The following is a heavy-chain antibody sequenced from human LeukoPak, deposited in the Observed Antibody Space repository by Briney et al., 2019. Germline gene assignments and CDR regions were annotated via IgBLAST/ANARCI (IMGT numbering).Heavy chain of an antibody. CDR1: GFTFSSYG. Sequence: GGSLRLSCAASGFTFSSYGMHWVRQAPGKGLEWVAVISYDGSNKYYADSVKGRFTISRDNSKNTLYLQMNSLRAEDTAVYYCVKDRGNDYGDYEYAFDIWGQGTMVTVSS. V-gene: IGHV3-30*18. J-gene: IGHJ3*02. D-gene: IGHD4-17*01. CDR3: VKDRGNDYGDYEYAFDI. CDR2: ISYDGSNK.